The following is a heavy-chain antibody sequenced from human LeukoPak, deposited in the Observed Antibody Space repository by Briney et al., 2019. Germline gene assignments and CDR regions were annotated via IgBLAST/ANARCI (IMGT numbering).Heavy chain of an antibody. Sequence: ASVKVSCKVSGYTLTELSMHWVRQAPGKGLEWMGGFDPEDGETIYAQKFQGRVTMTEDTSTDTAYMELSSLRSEDTAVYYCAGATTVVKGGTFDYWGQGTLVTVSS. D-gene: IGHD4-23*01. V-gene: IGHV1-24*01. CDR1: GYTLTELS. CDR2: FDPEDGET. CDR3: AGATTVVKGGTFDY. J-gene: IGHJ4*02.